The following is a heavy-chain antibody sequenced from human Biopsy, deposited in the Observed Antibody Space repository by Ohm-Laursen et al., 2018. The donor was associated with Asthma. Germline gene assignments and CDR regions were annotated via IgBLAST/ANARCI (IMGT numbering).Heavy chain of an antibody. Sequence: GTLSLTCAVSGGSVSTGSYYWSWIRQPPGKGLEWLGYIYYTGSDNYNPSLKSRVTISVDTSKNQFSLRLNSVTAADTAVYYCARGPNYHGSGRAPIGMDVWGQGTTVTVSS. CDR2: IYYTGSD. J-gene: IGHJ6*02. D-gene: IGHD3-10*01. CDR3: ARGPNYHGSGRAPIGMDV. CDR1: GGSVSTGSYY. V-gene: IGHV4-61*01.